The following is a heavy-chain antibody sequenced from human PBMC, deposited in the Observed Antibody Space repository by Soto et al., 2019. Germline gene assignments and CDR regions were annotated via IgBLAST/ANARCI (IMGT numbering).Heavy chain of an antibody. D-gene: IGHD7-27*01. CDR1: GGSISSFY. Sequence: PSETLSLTCTVSGGSISSFYWSWIRQPPGKGLEWIAYIYYSGTTNYNPSLKNRVTISVDTSRNQFSLKLSSVTAADTAVYYCARVSGYYYFGMDVWGQGTTVTVSS. J-gene: IGHJ6*01. CDR3: ARVSGYYYFGMDV. CDR2: IYYSGTT. V-gene: IGHV4-59*01.